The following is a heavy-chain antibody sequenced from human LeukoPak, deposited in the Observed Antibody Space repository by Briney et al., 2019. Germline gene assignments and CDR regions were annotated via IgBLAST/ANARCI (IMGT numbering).Heavy chain of an antibody. V-gene: IGHV3-7*03. CDR3: ARDGTGFDY. J-gene: IGHJ4*02. Sequence: PGGSLRLPCVASGFTFSRDWMSWVRQAPGKGLEWVASVKQDGIETQYVDSVKGRFTISRDNAKNSVYLQMNSLRVEDTAVYYCARDGTGFDYWGQGTLVTVSS. CDR2: VKQDGIET. CDR1: GFTFSRDW. D-gene: IGHD2-8*02.